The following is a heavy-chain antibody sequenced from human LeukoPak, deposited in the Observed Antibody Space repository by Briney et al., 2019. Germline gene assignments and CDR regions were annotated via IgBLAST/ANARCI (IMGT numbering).Heavy chain of an antibody. Sequence: SETLSLTCTVSGGSISSYYWSWIRQPAGKGLEWIGRIYTSGSTNYNPSLKSRVTMSVDTSKNQFSLKLSSVTAADTAVYYCARAGSGGYSGSYYYFDYWGQGTLVTVSS. CDR2: IYTSGST. CDR3: ARAGSGGYSGSYYYFDY. J-gene: IGHJ4*02. CDR1: GGSISSYY. D-gene: IGHD1-26*01. V-gene: IGHV4-4*07.